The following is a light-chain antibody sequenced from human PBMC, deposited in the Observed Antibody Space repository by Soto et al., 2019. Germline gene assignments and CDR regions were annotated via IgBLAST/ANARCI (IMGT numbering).Light chain of an antibody. CDR2: LNSDGRH. CDR3: QTWGTGIHYV. Sequence: QSVLTQSPSASASLGASVKLTCTLSSGHSSYAIDWHQQQPEKGPRYLMKLNSDGRHRKGAGLPDRFSGSSSGAERYLTISSLQSEDEAGNYCQTWGTGIHYVFGTGTKVTVL. CDR1: SGHSSYA. J-gene: IGLJ1*01. V-gene: IGLV4-69*01.